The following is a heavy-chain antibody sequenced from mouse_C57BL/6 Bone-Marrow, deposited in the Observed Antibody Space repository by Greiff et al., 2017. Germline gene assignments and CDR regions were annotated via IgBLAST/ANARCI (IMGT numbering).Heavy chain of an antibody. V-gene: IGHV1-74*01. CDR2: IHPSDSDT. CDR1: GYTFTSYW. D-gene: IGHD1-1*02. CDR3: AMFGGPLGYFDV. J-gene: IGHJ1*03. Sequence: VQLQQPGAELVKPGASVKVSCKASGYTFTSYWMHWVKQRPGQGLEWIGRIHPSDSDTNYNQKFKGKATLTVDQSSSTAYMQLTSLTSEDSTVYDCAMFGGPLGYFDVWGTGTTVTVSS.